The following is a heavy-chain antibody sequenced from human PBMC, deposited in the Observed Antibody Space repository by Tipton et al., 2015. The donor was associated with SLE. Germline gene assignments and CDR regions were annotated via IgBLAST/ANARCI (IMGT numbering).Heavy chain of an antibody. CDR3: ARGGYNFWSGPGNY. Sequence: SLRLSCAASGFNFSYNYMSWVRQAPGKGLEWVSIIYSDGSTYYGDSVKGRFTISRDNSKNTLYLQMNGLRPEDTAVYYCARGGYNFWSGPGNYWGQGTLVTVSS. CDR1: GFNFSYNY. D-gene: IGHD3-3*01. CDR2: IYSDGST. V-gene: IGHV3-53*05. J-gene: IGHJ4*02.